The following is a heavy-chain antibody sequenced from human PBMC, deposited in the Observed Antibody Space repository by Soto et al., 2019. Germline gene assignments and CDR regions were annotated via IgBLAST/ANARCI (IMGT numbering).Heavy chain of an antibody. CDR1: GGTFSTYI. J-gene: IGHJ3*01. Sequence: QVQLVQSGAEVRKPGSSVKVSCKAPGGTFSTYIISWVRQAPGQGLEWMGRIIPIPDITNYAQKFQGRVTVTADRSTSTAHMELTRLKSKNTAVYCCARDRITTRGDAFDLWGQGTMVTVSS. D-gene: IGHD3-3*01. CDR3: ARDRITTRGDAFDL. V-gene: IGHV1-69*08. CDR2: IIPIPDIT.